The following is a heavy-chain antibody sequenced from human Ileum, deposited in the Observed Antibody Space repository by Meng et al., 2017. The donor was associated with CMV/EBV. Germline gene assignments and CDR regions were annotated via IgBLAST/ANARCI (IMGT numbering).Heavy chain of an antibody. CDR1: RGSISSSAYY. Sequence: LPLQESGPGRVKPSGTLVLACTVARGSISSSAYYCGWVRQPPGKGLEWIASIHSGGRTYYNPSLKSRVTISVDTSENQFSLRLTSVTAADTAVYYCARDYGSGSYRHYFDYWGQGTLVTVSS. D-gene: IGHD3-10*01. J-gene: IGHJ4*02. CDR2: IHSGGRT. V-gene: IGHV4-39*07. CDR3: ARDYGSGSYRHYFDY.